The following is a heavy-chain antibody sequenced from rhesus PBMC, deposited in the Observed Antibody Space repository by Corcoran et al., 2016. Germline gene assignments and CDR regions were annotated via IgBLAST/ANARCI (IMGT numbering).Heavy chain of an antibody. V-gene: IGHV3-119*01. Sequence: EVQLVDSVGGLVQLGGILRLARGATGFTLRRSWLYWVRQAPGKGLEWVSRISSDGGSTSYADSVKGRFTISRENAKKSLYLQMNSLRAEDTAVYYCARDDVWGPGVLVTVSS. CDR3: ARDDV. J-gene: IGHJ5-1*01. CDR1: GFTLRRSW. CDR2: ISSDGGST.